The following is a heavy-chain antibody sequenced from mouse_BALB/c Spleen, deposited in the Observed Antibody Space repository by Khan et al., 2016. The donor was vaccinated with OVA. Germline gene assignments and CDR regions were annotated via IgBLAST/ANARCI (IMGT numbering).Heavy chain of an antibody. J-gene: IGHJ2*01. CDR1: GYSITSGYG. CDR2: ISYSGST. CDR3: ARAAMIKY. Sequence: EVQLQESGPGLVKPSQSLSLTCTVTGYSITSGYGWNWIRQFPGNKLEWMGYISYSGSTNYNPSLKSRIYNTRDTSKNQFFLQLNSVTTEDTATYYCARAAMIKYWGQGTTLTVSS. D-gene: IGHD2-3*01. V-gene: IGHV3-2*02.